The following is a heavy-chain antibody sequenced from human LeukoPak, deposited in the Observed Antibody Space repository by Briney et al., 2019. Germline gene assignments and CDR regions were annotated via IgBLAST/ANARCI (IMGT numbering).Heavy chain of an antibody. D-gene: IGHD5-18*01. Sequence: ASVKVSCKASGYTFTGYYMHWVRQAPGRALEWMGWINPNSGGTNYAQKFRGRDTMTRDTSISTAYMELSRLRSDDTAVYYCARDRLPDGYSYGYDYWGQGTLVTVSS. CDR2: INPNSGGT. CDR1: GYTFTGYY. V-gene: IGHV1-2*02. J-gene: IGHJ4*02. CDR3: ARDRLPDGYSYGYDY.